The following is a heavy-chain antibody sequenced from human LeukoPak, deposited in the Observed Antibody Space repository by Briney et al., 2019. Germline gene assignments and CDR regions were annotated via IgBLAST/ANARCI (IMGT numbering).Heavy chain of an antibody. CDR1: GFTFSSYA. D-gene: IGHD1/OR15-1a*01. CDR2: IPYDGSNK. J-gene: IGHJ4*02. CDR3: ARGNRMFDY. V-gene: IGHV3-30-3*01. Sequence: GGSLRLSCAASGFTFSSYAMHWVRQAPGKGLEWVAVIPYDGSNKYYADSVKGRFTISRDNSKNTLYLQMNSLRAEDTAVYYCARGNRMFDYWGQGTLVTVSS.